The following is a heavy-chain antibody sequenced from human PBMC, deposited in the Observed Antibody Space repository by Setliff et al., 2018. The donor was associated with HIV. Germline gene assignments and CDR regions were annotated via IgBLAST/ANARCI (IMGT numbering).Heavy chain of an antibody. J-gene: IGHJ3*02. CDR1: GYTFTIYD. D-gene: IGHD4-4*01. CDR2: ISAYNGNT. V-gene: IGHV1-18*01. Sequence: ASVKVSCKASGYTFTIYDITWVRQAPGQGLEWMGWISAYNGNTNYAQKLQGRVTMTTDTSTSTAYMELRSLRSDDTAVYYGAREGYSVDAFDIWGQGTMVTVSS. CDR3: AREGYSVDAFDI.